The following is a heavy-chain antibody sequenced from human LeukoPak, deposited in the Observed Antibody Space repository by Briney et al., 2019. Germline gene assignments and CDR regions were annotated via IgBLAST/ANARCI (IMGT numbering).Heavy chain of an antibody. V-gene: IGHV4-4*07. CDR1: GGSISSYY. Sequence: SETLSLTCTVSGGSISSYYWSWIRQPAGKGLEWIGRIYTSGSTNYNPSLKSRVTMSVDTSKNQFSLKLSSVTAADTAVYYCAREACTSTSRYFDYWGQGTLVTVSS. J-gene: IGHJ4*02. D-gene: IGHD2-2*01. CDR2: IYTSGST. CDR3: AREACTSTSRYFDY.